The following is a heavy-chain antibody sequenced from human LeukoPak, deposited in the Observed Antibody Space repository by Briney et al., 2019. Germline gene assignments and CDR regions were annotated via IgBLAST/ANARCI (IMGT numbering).Heavy chain of an antibody. CDR1: GFTFSSYA. D-gene: IGHD5-12*01. J-gene: IGHJ6*03. CDR2: ISGSGTNT. V-gene: IGHV3-23*01. Sequence: GGSLRLSCAASGFTFSSYAMSWVRQAPGKGLEWVSDISGSGTNTYYADSVKGRFTISRDNSKNTLYLQMKSLRAEDTAVYYCAKGGGYEAQYYYYYLDVWGKGTTVTISS. CDR3: AKGGGYEAQYYYYYLDV.